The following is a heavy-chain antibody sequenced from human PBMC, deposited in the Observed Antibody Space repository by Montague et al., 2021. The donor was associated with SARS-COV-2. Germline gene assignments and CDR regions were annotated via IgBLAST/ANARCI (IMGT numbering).Heavy chain of an antibody. D-gene: IGHD3-10*01. Sequence: CAISGDSVSRNSAAWNWIRQSPSSGLEWLGRTYYRSKWYNDYAVSVKSRVTINPDTSNNQFFLQLNSVTPEDSAVYYCARAGSLGNFDYWGQGTLVTVSS. CDR3: ARAGSLGNFDY. CDR2: TYYRSKWYN. V-gene: IGHV6-1*01. CDR1: GDSVSRNSAA. J-gene: IGHJ4*02.